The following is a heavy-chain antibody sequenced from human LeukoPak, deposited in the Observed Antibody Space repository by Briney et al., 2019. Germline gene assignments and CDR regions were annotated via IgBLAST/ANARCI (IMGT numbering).Heavy chain of an antibody. Sequence: GGSPRLSCAASGFTFSSYGMHWVRQAPGKGLEWVAVISYDGSNKYYADSVKGRFTISRDNSKNTLYLQMNSLRAEDTAVYYCAKRYDTGYYYGMDVWGQGTTVTVSS. CDR2: ISYDGSNK. CDR3: AKRYDTGYYYGMDV. J-gene: IGHJ6*02. CDR1: GFTFSSYG. V-gene: IGHV3-30*18. D-gene: IGHD3-9*01.